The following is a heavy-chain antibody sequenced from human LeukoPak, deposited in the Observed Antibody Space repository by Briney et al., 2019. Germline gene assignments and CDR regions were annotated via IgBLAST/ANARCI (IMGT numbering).Heavy chain of an antibody. V-gene: IGHV4-4*07. D-gene: IGHD5-24*01. CDR1: GDSISGYY. J-gene: IGHJ6*03. CDR3: ARDYKFPPADSSYYFHMDV. Sequence: SETLSLTCTVSGDSISGYYWAWIRQPAGKGLEWIGHVYTTGYTDYNPSLQSRVTISLDESSNKLSLSLTSVTAADTAVYYCARDYKFPPADSSYYFHMDVWGKGTKVTVSS. CDR2: VYTTGYT.